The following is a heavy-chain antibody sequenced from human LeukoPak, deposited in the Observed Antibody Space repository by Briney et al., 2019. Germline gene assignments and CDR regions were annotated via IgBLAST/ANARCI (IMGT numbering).Heavy chain of an antibody. CDR3: ARAGSHWHYVY. Sequence: GGSLRLSCAASGFTLSRYTMNWVRQAPGKGLEWVSSICSSSSYIYYVDSVKGRFTISRDNAKNSLSLQMNNLRVEDTAVYYCARAGSHWHYVYWGQGTVVTVSS. J-gene: IGHJ4*02. CDR1: GFTLSRYT. D-gene: IGHD3-10*01. V-gene: IGHV3-21*01. CDR2: ICSSSSYI.